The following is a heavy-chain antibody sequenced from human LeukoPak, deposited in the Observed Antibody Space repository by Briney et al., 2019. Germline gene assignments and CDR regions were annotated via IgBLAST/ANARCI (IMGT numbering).Heavy chain of an antibody. CDR2: INPNSGGT. CDR1: GYTFTGYY. CDR3: ARKVSSSHLYYYYYGMDV. V-gene: IGHV1-2*02. D-gene: IGHD6-13*01. J-gene: IGHJ6*02. Sequence: ASVKVSCKASGYTFTGYYMHWVRQAPGQGLEWIGWINPNSGGTNYAQKFQGRVTMTRDTSISTAYMELSRLRSDDTAVYYCARKVSSSHLYYYYYGMDVWGQGTTVTVSS.